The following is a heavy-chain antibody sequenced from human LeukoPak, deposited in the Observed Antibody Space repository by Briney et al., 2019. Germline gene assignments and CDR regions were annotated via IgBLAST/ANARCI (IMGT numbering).Heavy chain of an antibody. CDR1: GFSFTSNW. Sequence: GESLKISCKGSGFSFTSNWIAWVRQMPGKGLEWVGIIYPADSDIRYSPSFQGQVTISADKSISTAYLQWSSLKASDTAMYYCARQEYCSGGSCYAWFDPWGQGTLVTVSS. J-gene: IGHJ5*02. CDR2: IYPADSDI. D-gene: IGHD2-15*01. CDR3: ARQEYCSGGSCYAWFDP. V-gene: IGHV5-51*01.